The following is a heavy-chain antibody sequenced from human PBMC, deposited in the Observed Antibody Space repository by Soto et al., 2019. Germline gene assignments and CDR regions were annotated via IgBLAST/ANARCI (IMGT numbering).Heavy chain of an antibody. Sequence: SETLSLTCTVSGGSISSSSYYWGWIRQPPGKGLEWIGSIYYSGSTYYNPSLKSRLTISVDTTKNHFSLKLSSVTAADTAVYYCARQGEKAAHFDYWGQGTLVTVSS. CDR3: ARQGEKAAHFDY. V-gene: IGHV4-39*01. D-gene: IGHD3-16*01. J-gene: IGHJ4*02. CDR1: GGSISSSSYY. CDR2: IYYSGST.